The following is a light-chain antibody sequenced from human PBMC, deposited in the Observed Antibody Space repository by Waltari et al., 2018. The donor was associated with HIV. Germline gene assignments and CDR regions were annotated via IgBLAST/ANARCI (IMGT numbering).Light chain of an antibody. CDR2: RNS. V-gene: IGLV1-47*01. CDR1: SPNIGDNY. J-gene: IGLJ3*02. Sequence: QSALTQPPSTSGTPGQTVTIPCSGRSPNIGDNYLSWYQQLPGTAPKLLIYRNSQRPSGVRDRFSGSKSGTSASLAIIDLRSEDEAEYHCAAWDDSLSGWVFGGGTNLTVL. CDR3: AAWDDSLSGWV.